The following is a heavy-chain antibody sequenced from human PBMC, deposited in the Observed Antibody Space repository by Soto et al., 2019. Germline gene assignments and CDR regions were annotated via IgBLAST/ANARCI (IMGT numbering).Heavy chain of an antibody. CDR3: ARAGAYYFDS. Sequence: SEPLSLTCTVSGGSISSGGYYWSWIRQHPGKGLEWIGRIYTRGSTDYNPSLKSRVTMSIDTSKNQLSLTLSSVTAADTAGYDCARAGAYYFDSWGQGMLVTVYS. CDR1: GGSISSGGYY. J-gene: IGHJ4*02. V-gene: IGHV4-61*02. D-gene: IGHD3-10*01. CDR2: IYTRGST.